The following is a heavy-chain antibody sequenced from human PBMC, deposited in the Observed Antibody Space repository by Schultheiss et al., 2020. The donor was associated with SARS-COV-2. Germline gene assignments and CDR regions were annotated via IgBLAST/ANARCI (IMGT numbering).Heavy chain of an antibody. V-gene: IGHV4-39*07. CDR3: ARDRSGGYGKAYYYYYGMDV. Sequence: SETLSLTCTVSGGSISSSSYYWGWIRQPPGKGLEWIGSIYYSGSTYYNPSLKSRVTISVDTSKNQFSLKLSSVTAADTAVYYCARDRSGGYGKAYYYYYGMDVWGQGTTVTVSS. CDR2: IYYSGST. CDR1: GGSISSSSYY. J-gene: IGHJ6*02. D-gene: IGHD4-17*01.